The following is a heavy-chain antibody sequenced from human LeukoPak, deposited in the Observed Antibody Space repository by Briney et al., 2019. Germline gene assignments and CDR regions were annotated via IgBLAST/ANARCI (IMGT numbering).Heavy chain of an antibody. D-gene: IGHD6-6*01. CDR1: GASISTSSYY. V-gene: IGHV4-39*01. J-gene: IGHJ4*02. CDR3: ARLSFQSSSSS. Sequence: SETLSLTCTVSGASISTSSYYWGWIRQPPGKGLEWIGSFYYTGSGSTYSNPSLKNRVTISVDTPRSQFSVKLSSVTAADTAVYYCARLSFQSSSSSWGQGTLVTVSS. CDR2: FYYTGSGST.